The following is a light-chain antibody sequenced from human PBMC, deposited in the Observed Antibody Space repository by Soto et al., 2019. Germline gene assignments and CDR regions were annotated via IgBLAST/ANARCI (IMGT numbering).Light chain of an antibody. CDR2: GAS. CDR3: QQYGSSPLN. V-gene: IGKV3-20*01. Sequence: EIFCTQAPGSRALCPVVGVIGRVMSSQSVSRSYLAWYQQKTGQATRLIIYGASSRATGIPDRFSGSGYGTDFTLTISRLEHEDFAVYYCQQYGSSPLNFGGGTKVDIK. J-gene: IGKJ4*01. CDR1: QSVSRSY.